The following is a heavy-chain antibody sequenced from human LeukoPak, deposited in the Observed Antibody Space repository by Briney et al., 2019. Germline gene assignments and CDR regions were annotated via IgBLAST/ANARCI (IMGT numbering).Heavy chain of an antibody. Sequence: ASVKVSCKASEYTFTGYYMHWVRQAPGQGLEWMGWINPNSGGTNYAQKFQGRVTMTRDTSISTVYMELSRLRSDDTAVYYCARVRDWELLRLFDYWGRGTLVTVSS. J-gene: IGHJ4*02. CDR2: INPNSGGT. D-gene: IGHD1-26*01. V-gene: IGHV1-2*02. CDR1: EYTFTGYY. CDR3: ARVRDWELLRLFDY.